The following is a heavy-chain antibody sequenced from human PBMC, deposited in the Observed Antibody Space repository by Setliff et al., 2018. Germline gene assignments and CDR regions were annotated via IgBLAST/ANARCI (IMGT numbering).Heavy chain of an antibody. CDR1: GGSISSGSYY. CDR2: IYHRGIT. V-gene: IGHV4-61*10. D-gene: IGHD2-21*01. Sequence: PSETMSLPCTLSGGSISSGSYYWSWIRQPAGKGLEWIGHIYHRGITKYNPSLEGRVTLGGDTSKNQFSLKMTSVTAADTAVYYCARLSYCSSDGCYPGYYFDYWGQGMKVTVSS. J-gene: IGHJ4*02. CDR3: ARLSYCSSDGCYPGYYFDY.